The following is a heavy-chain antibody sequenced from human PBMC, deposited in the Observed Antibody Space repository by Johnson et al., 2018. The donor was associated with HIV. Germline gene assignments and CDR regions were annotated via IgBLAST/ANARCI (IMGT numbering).Heavy chain of an antibody. J-gene: IGHJ3*02. V-gene: IGHV3-74*02. D-gene: IGHD3-22*01. CDR3: ARGAPDYYDIPKNAFDI. CDR2: INSVGSST. Sequence: VQLVESGGGVVQSGRSLRLSCAAAGFTFSSYWMHWVRQAPGMGLVWVARINSVGSSTSYGDSWEGRFTISRHNAKNTLYLQMNSLRAEDTAVYYCARGAPDYYDIPKNAFDIWGQGTMVTVSS. CDR1: GFTFSSYW.